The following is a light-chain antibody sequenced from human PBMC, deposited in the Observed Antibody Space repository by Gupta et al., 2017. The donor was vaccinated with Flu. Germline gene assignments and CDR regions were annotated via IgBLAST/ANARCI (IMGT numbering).Light chain of an antibody. Sequence: KVTISCSGSSSIIGNNYVSWYQQLPGSAPKLIIYENNRRPSGIPDRFSGSRSGTSATLGITGLQIGDEADYYCGTWDNSLSGGVFGGGTKLTVL. V-gene: IGLV1-51*02. J-gene: IGLJ2*01. CDR3: GTWDNSLSGGV. CDR1: SSIIGNNY. CDR2: ENN.